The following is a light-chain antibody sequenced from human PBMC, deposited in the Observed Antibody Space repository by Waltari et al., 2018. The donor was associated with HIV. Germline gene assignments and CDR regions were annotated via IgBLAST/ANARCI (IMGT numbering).Light chain of an antibody. V-gene: IGKV3-15*01. CDR3: QQYNNWPPGT. CDR2: DAS. J-gene: IGKJ2*01. CDR1: QSVSSN. Sequence: VMTQSPATLSVSPGERATLSCRASQSVSSNLAWYQQKPGQAPRLLIYDASTRATGIPARFSGSGSGTYFTLTISSLQSEDFAVYYCQQYNNWPPGTFGQ.